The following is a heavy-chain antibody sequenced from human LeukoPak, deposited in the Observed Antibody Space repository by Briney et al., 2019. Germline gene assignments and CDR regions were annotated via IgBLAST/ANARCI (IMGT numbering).Heavy chain of an antibody. CDR3: ASQPRYSSSWYGY. Sequence: SETLSLTCTVSGGSITSYYWSWIRQPPGKGLEWIGYIYYSGSTNYNPSLESRVTISVDTSKNQFSLKLSSATAADTAVYYCASQPRYSSSWYGYWGQGTLVTVSS. V-gene: IGHV4-59*01. J-gene: IGHJ4*02. CDR1: GGSITSYY. D-gene: IGHD6-13*01. CDR2: IYYSGST.